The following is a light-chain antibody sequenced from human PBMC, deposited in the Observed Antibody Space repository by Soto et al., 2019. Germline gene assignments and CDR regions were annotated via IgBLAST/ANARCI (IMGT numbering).Light chain of an antibody. J-gene: IGKJ2*01. V-gene: IGKV1-39*01. Sequence: DIQMPQSPSSLSASVGDRVTITCRASQGVRAYLLWYQQRQGRAPKHLIYAASNLLSGVPSRFSGSGSGTNFTLTISSLQPEDFATYYCQQRDRTPHTFGPGTQLQTK. CDR3: QQRDRTPHT. CDR2: AAS. CDR1: QGVRAY.